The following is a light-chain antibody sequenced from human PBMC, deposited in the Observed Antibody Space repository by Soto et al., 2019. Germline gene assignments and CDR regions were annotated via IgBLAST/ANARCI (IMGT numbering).Light chain of an antibody. J-gene: IGLJ1*01. V-gene: IGLV2-8*01. CDR2: EVT. CDR1: SSDIGGYNH. CDR3: SSYRGGDAFYV. Sequence: QSALTQPPSASGSRGQSVAISCTGTSSDIGGYNHVSWYQQHPGKAPRLMIYEVTKRPSGVPDRFSGSKSGDTASLTVSGLQAEDEADYYCSSYRGGDAFYVFGTGTKLTVL.